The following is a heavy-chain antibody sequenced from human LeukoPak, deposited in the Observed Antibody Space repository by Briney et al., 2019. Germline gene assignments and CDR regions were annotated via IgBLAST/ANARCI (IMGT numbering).Heavy chain of an antibody. CDR1: GFTFGDYA. D-gene: IGHD2-21*01. V-gene: IGHV3-49*04. J-gene: IGHJ4*02. Sequence: GGSLRLSCTASGFTFGDYAMSWVRQAPGKGLEWVGFIRSKAYGGTTEYAASVKGRFTTSRDDSKSIAYLQMNSLKTEDTALYYCTTSRGLLSFFDYWGQGTLVTVSS. CDR2: IRSKAYGGTT. CDR3: TTSRGLLSFFDY.